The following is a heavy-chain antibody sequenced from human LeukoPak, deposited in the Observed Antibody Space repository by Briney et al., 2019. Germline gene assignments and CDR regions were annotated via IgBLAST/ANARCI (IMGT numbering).Heavy chain of an antibody. CDR3: TRGVTMVRGVITRPFDY. V-gene: IGHV3-7*01. J-gene: IGHJ4*02. CDR2: IKQDGSEK. D-gene: IGHD3-10*01. CDR1: GFTFSSYW. Sequence: PGGSLRLSCAASGFTFSSYWMSWVRQAPGKGLEWVANIKQDGSEKYYVDSVKGRFTISRDNAKNSLYLQMNSLRAEDTAVYYCTRGVTMVRGVITRPFDYWGQGTLVTVSS.